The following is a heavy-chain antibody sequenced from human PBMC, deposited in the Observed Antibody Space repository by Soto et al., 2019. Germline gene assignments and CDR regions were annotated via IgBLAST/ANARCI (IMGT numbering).Heavy chain of an antibody. CDR1: GFTFSSYA. D-gene: IGHD3-9*01. J-gene: IGHJ4*02. CDR2: ISGSGGST. CDR3: AKAAYYDILTGYSYFDY. Sequence: GSLRLSCAASGFTFSSYAMSWVRQAPGKGLEWVSAISGSGGSTYYADSVKGRFTISRDNSKNTLYLQMNSLRAEDTAVYYCAKAAYYDILTGYSYFDYWGQGTLVTVSS. V-gene: IGHV3-23*01.